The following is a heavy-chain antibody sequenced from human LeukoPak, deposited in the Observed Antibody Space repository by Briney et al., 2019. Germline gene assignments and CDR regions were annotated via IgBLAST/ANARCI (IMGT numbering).Heavy chain of an antibody. J-gene: IGHJ6*02. Sequence: GGSLRLSCAASGFTFDDYAMHWVRQAPGKGLEWVSGISWNSGSIGYADSVKGRFTISRDNAKNSLYLQMNSLRAEDTALYYCAKDLSTTVTTLRPYYYYGMDVWGQGTTVTVSS. CDR1: GFTFDDYA. CDR3: AKDLSTTVTTLRPYYYYGMDV. CDR2: ISWNSGSI. V-gene: IGHV3-9*01. D-gene: IGHD4-11*01.